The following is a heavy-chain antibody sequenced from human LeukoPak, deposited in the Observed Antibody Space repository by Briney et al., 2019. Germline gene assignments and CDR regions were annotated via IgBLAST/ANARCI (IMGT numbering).Heavy chain of an antibody. D-gene: IGHD1-26*01. CDR3: ARSDYTIRLDY. V-gene: IGHV4-59*01. J-gene: IGHJ4*02. CDR2: VYYSGST. Sequence: SSETLSLTCTVYGGSISNYYWGWIRPPQGKGLEWIAFVYYSGSTNYNPSLKSRVTISVDTSKNQFSLKLTSVTAADTAVYYCARSDYTIRLDYWGQGTLVTVSS. CDR1: GGSISNYY.